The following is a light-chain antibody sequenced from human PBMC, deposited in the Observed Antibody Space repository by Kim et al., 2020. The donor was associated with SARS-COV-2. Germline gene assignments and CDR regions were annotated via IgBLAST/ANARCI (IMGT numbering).Light chain of an antibody. CDR3: QVWDSSSDHRV. J-gene: IGLJ3*02. CDR1: KSGRKS. CDR2: YDR. V-gene: IGLV3-21*04. Sequence: APGKTRRNTCGGNKSGRKSVQGHQKKTGQAPGMVIQYDRDRPSGMPERFSGGNSGNTATLTISRVEAGDEADDYCQVWDSSSDHRVFGGGTQLTVL.